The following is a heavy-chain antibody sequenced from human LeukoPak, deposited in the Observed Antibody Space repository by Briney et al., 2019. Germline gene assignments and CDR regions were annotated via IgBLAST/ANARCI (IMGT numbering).Heavy chain of an antibody. CDR2: IYPDDSDT. CDR1: GYSFSNYW. V-gene: IGHV5-51*01. Sequence: GESLKISCKGSGYSFSNYWIGWVRQMPGKGLEWMGVIYPDDSDTRCSPSFQGQVTISADKSISTAYLQWSSLKASDTAMYYCARATGYSSSRSFDHWGQGTLVTVSS. D-gene: IGHD6-13*01. J-gene: IGHJ4*02. CDR3: ARATGYSSSRSFDH.